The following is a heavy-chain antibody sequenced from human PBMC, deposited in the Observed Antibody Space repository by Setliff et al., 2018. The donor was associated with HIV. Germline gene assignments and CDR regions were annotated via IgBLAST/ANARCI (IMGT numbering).Heavy chain of an antibody. CDR3: ARGTVELYHDDARGFDP. J-gene: IGHJ5*02. V-gene: IGHV1-8*02. CDR2: MNPNSGNT. Sequence: GASVKVSCKASGYTFTGYDINWVRQATGQGLEWMGWMNPNSGNTGYAQKFQGRVTMTRNTSISTAYMELSSLRSEDTAVYYCARGTVELYHDDARGFDPWGQGTLVTVSS. D-gene: IGHD3-22*01. CDR1: GYTFTGYD.